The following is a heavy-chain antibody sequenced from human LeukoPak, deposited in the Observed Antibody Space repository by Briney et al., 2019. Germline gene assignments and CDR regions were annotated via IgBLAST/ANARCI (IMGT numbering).Heavy chain of an antibody. CDR1: GGTFSSYA. J-gene: IGHJ3*02. V-gene: IGHV1-69*05. CDR3: AKDSKYDSSGYYPENFDI. CDR2: IIPIFGTA. Sequence: GASVKVSCKASGGTFSSYAISWVRQAPGQGLEWMGGIIPIFGTANYAQKFQGRVTITTDESTSTAYMELSSLRSEDTAVYYCAKDSKYDSSGYYPENFDIWGQGTMVTVSS. D-gene: IGHD3-22*01.